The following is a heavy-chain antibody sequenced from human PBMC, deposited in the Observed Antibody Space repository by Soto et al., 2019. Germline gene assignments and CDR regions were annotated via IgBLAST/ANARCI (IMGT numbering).Heavy chain of an antibody. CDR3: ALLPYGDVASSTL. J-gene: IGHJ4*02. CDR2: INHSGST. Sequence: QVQLQQWGAGLLKPSETLSLTCAVYGGSFSGYYWSWIRQPPGKGLEWIGEINHSGSTNYNPSLKSRVTISVDTSKNQFSLKLSSVTAADTAVYYCALLPYGDVASSTLWGQGTLVTVSS. V-gene: IGHV4-34*01. D-gene: IGHD4-17*01. CDR1: GGSFSGYY.